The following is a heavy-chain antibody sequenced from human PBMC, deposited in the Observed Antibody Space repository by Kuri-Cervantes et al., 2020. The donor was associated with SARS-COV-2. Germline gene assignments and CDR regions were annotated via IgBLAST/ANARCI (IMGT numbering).Heavy chain of an antibody. Sequence: ASVKVSCKASGFPLKDYGVTWVRQVPGQGLEWMGWISAHNGNTNYARRFMVRVTMTTDISTNTAYMELRRLTSDDTATYYCARDLLAAAVVGSWLDPWGQGTLVTVSS. CDR3: ARDLLAAAVVGSWLDP. J-gene: IGHJ5*02. D-gene: IGHD6-13*01. CDR2: ISAHNGNT. V-gene: IGHV1-18*01. CDR1: GFPLKDYG.